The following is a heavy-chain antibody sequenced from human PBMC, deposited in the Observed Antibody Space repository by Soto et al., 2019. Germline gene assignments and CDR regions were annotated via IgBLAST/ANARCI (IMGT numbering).Heavy chain of an antibody. D-gene: IGHD2-15*01. CDR1: GFTVSSNY. V-gene: IGHV3-53*01. CDR2: IYSGGST. Sequence: QAGGSLRLSCAASGFTVSSNYMSWVRQAPGKGLEWVSVIYSGGSTYYADSVKGRFTISRDNSKNTLYLQMNSLRAEDTAVYYCARERGSHCSGGSCYSVDAFDIWGQGTMVTVSS. J-gene: IGHJ3*02. CDR3: ARERGSHCSGGSCYSVDAFDI.